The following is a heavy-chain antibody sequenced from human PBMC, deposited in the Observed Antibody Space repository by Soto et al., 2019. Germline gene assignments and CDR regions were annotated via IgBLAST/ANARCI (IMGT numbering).Heavy chain of an antibody. V-gene: IGHV4-59*08. J-gene: IGHJ4*02. CDR3: ARVNNFYFDY. CDR1: GGSIGGYY. D-gene: IGHD1-20*01. Sequence: PSETLSLTCTVSGGSIGGYYWSWVRQPPGKGLEWIGYIYSSGSTNYNPSLQSRVTISVDTSKNQFSLKLSSVTAADTAVYYCARVNNFYFDYWGQGTLVTVSS. CDR2: IYSSGST.